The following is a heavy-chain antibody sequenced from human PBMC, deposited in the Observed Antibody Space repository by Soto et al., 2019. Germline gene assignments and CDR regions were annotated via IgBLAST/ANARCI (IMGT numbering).Heavy chain of an antibody. D-gene: IGHD2-2*01. CDR3: AKDARNINIVVVPAATGPYYYGMDV. V-gene: IGHV3-23*01. CDR1: GFTFSTYA. Sequence: GGSLRLSCAASGFTFSTYAMSWVRQAPGKGPEWVSAISGSGGTTYYADSVKGRFTLSRDNSKDTLYLQMNSLRAEDTAVYYCAKDARNINIVVVPAATGPYYYGMDVWGQGTTVTVSS. J-gene: IGHJ6*02. CDR2: ISGSGGTT.